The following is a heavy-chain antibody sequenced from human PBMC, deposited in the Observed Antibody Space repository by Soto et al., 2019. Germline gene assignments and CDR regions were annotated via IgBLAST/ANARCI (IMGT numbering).Heavy chain of an antibody. CDR2: ISSDGTNK. Sequence: QVQLVESGGGVVQPGRSLRLSCGASGFTFSNYAMHWVRQAPGKGLEWVAVISSDGTNKYYADSVKGRFTISRDNSKNTLYLPMNRLRAEDTAVYYCAGGSRDTSGYYDFEYWGQGTLVTVSS. V-gene: IGHV3-30-3*01. D-gene: IGHD3-22*01. CDR1: GFTFSNYA. CDR3: AGGSRDTSGYYDFEY. J-gene: IGHJ4*02.